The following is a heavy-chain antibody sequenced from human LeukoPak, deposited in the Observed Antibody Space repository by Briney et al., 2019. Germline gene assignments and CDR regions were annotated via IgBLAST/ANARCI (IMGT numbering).Heavy chain of an antibody. Sequence: SVKVSCKASGGTFSSYAISWVRQAPGQGLEWMGRIIPILGIANYAQKFLGRVTITADKSTSTAYMELSSLRSEDTAVYYCAFQYYYDSSGSPPYWGQGTLVTVSS. D-gene: IGHD3-22*01. CDR3: AFQYYYDSSGSPPY. CDR1: GGTFSSYA. CDR2: IIPILGIA. V-gene: IGHV1-69*04. J-gene: IGHJ4*02.